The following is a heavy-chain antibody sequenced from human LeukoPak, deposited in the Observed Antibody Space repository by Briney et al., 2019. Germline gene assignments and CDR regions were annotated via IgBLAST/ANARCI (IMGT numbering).Heavy chain of an antibody. CDR3: ARELWSGYSL. Sequence: SETLSLTCTVSGGSISGFYWSWIRQPPGRGLEWIGYIYYSGSTNYNPSLKSRVTISVDTSKNQFSLKLSSVTAADTAVYDCARELWSGYSLWGQGTLVTVSS. J-gene: IGHJ4*02. V-gene: IGHV4-59*01. CDR1: GGSISGFY. CDR2: IYYSGST. D-gene: IGHD3-3*01.